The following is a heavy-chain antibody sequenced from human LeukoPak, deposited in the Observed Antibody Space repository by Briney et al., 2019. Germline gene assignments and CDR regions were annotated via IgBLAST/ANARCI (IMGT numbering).Heavy chain of an antibody. V-gene: IGHV3-33*06. CDR3: AKEKDYMDV. CDR1: GFTFSSYG. Sequence: GGSLRLSCAASGFTFSSYGMHWVRQAPGKGLEWVAVIWYDGSNKYYADSVKGRFTISRDNSKNALYLQMNSLRAEDTAVYYCAKEKDYMDVWGKGTTVTVSS. CDR2: IWYDGSNK. J-gene: IGHJ6*03.